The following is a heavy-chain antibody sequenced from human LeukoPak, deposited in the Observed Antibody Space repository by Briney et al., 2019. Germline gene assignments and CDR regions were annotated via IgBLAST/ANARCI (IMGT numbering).Heavy chain of an antibody. J-gene: IGHJ4*02. V-gene: IGHV1-18*04. Sequence: ASVKVSYKTSGYIFTKYDINWVRQAPGQGLEWMGWISPYNGDTKYAQKFQDRVTMSTDTSTSTTYMELRSLRSDDTAVYYCTRATGGLSDYWGQGTLVTVSS. CDR3: TRATGGLSDY. CDR1: GYIFTKYD. CDR2: ISPYNGDT. D-gene: IGHD1-1*01.